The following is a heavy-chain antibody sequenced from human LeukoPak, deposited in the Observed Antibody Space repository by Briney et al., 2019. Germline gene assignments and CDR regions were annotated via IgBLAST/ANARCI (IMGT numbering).Heavy chain of an antibody. V-gene: IGHV4-59*01. CDR2: IYYSGST. J-gene: IGHJ4*02. Sequence: SQTLSLTSTVYAGSISGFHWSWIRQPPRKGLEWIGSIYYSGSTTYNTSLKRRVTISVDTSKNQFSLKLSSVTAADTAVYYCTRAYGSGSFLTYWGQGIPVTVSS. CDR3: TRAYGSGSFLTY. CDR1: AGSISGFH. D-gene: IGHD3-10*01.